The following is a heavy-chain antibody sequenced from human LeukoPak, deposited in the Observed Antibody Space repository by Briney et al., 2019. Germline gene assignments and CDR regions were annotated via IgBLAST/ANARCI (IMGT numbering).Heavy chain of an antibody. V-gene: IGHV3-21*01. D-gene: IGHD2-2*01. CDR3: AKDEVVPGYYYTDV. Sequence: KSGGSLRLSCAASGFTFSSYSMNWVRQAPGKGLEWVSSISSSSSYIYYADSVKGRFTISRDNAKNSLYLQMNSLRAEDTAVYYCAKDEVVPGYYYTDVWGRGTTVTISS. CDR1: GFTFSSYS. CDR2: ISSSSSYI. J-gene: IGHJ6*03.